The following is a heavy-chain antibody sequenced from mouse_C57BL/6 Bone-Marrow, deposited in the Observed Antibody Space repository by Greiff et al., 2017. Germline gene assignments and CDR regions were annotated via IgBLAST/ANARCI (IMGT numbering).Heavy chain of an antibody. J-gene: IGHJ3*01. D-gene: IGHD1-1*01. CDR3: AREDYYGSSYTWFAY. CDR2: IDPSDSYT. V-gene: IGHV1-50*01. Sequence: QVQLQQPGAELVKPGASVKLSCKASGYTFTSYWMQWVKQRPGQGLEWIGEIDPSDSYTNYNQKFKGKATLTVDPSSSTAYMQLSSLTSEDSAVYYCAREDYYGSSYTWFAYWGQGTLVTVSA. CDR1: GYTFTSYW.